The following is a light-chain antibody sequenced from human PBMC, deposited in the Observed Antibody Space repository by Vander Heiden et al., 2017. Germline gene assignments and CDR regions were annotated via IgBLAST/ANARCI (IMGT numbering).Light chain of an antibody. J-gene: IGLJ2*01. CDR3: SSYAVSNEI. Sequence: QPALTQPRSVSGSPGQSVTISCAGTNRDVGAYNYVSWYQHHPAKAPKLLMYDVNKRPSGVPDRFSGSKSGNTASLTISGLQAEDEADYYCSSYAVSNEIFGGGTKLTVL. CDR1: NRDVGAYNY. V-gene: IGLV2-11*01. CDR2: DVN.